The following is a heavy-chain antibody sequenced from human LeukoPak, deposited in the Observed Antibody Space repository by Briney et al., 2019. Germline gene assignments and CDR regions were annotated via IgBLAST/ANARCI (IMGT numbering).Heavy chain of an antibody. CDR2: LNLNSGDT. Sequence: ASVKVSCRALGYTLTSYDINWVGQPIGQGLGWMGWLNLNSGDTGYAQKFQGRVTMTRNNSIRTAYMELSSLRSDDTAVYYCARGLYRLRWFDYWGQGTLVTVSS. V-gene: IGHV1-8*01. J-gene: IGHJ4*02. D-gene: IGHD2-21*01. CDR3: ARGLYRLRWFDY. CDR1: GYTLTSYD.